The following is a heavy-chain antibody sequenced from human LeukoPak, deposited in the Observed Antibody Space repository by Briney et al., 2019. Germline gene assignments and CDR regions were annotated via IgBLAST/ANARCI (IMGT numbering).Heavy chain of an antibody. D-gene: IGHD1-14*01. Sequence: ASVKVSCKASGGTFSIYAISWVRQAPGQGLEWMGGIIPIFGTANYAQKFQGRVTITADESTSTAYMELSSLRSEDTAVYYCARDSRDGRDAFDIWGQGTMVTVSS. CDR1: GGTFSIYA. J-gene: IGHJ3*02. CDR2: IIPIFGTA. CDR3: ARDSRDGRDAFDI. V-gene: IGHV1-69*13.